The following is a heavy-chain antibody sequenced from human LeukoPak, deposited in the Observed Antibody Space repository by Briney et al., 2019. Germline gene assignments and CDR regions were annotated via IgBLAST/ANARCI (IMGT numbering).Heavy chain of an antibody. V-gene: IGHV3-9*01. CDR3: VKDRTSSWYKGYAFDI. CDR2: ICWNSASI. J-gene: IGHJ3*02. D-gene: IGHD1-14*01. CDR1: GFTFGDYA. Sequence: GGSLRLSCAGSGFTFGDYAIHWVRLVPGKGLEWVLGICWNSASIGYADSVKGRFTISRDNAKNSVYLQMHSLRAEDTALYYCVKDRTSSWYKGYAFDIWGQGTMVSVSS.